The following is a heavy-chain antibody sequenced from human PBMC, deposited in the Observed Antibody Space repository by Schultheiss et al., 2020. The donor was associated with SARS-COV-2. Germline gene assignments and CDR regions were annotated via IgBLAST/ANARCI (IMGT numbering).Heavy chain of an antibody. V-gene: IGHV1-46*01. D-gene: IGHD1-26*01. Sequence: ASVKVSCKTSGYTFSNYYMHWVRQAPGQGLEWMGIINPSGGSTSYAQKFQGRVTMTRDTSTSTVYMEMSSLRSEDTAVYYCATCAKVTSGPFYFDYWGQGTLVTVSS. CDR3: ATCAKVTSGPFYFDY. CDR1: GYTFSNYY. J-gene: IGHJ4*02. CDR2: INPSGGST.